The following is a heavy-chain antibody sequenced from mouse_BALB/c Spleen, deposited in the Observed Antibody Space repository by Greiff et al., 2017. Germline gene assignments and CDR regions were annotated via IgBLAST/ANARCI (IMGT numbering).Heavy chain of an antibody. CDR3: ARWGITTASLWYFDV. CDR2: INPNNGGT. J-gene: IGHJ1*01. CDR1: GYTFTDYN. V-gene: IGHV1-18*01. Sequence: EVQLQQSGPELVKPGASVKIPCKASGYTFTDYNMDWVKQSHGKSLEWIGDINPNNGGTIYNQKFKGKATLTVDKSSSTAYMEIRSLTSEDTAVYYCARWGITTASLWYFDVWGAGTTVTVSS. D-gene: IGHD1-2*01.